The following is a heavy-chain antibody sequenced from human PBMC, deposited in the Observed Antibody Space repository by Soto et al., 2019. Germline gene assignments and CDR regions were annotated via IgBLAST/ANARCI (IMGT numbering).Heavy chain of an antibody. CDR2: INAGNGNT. D-gene: IGHD3-10*01. CDR3: ARGPMVRGVAPAKGWFDP. CDR1: GYTFTSYA. J-gene: IGHJ5*02. Sequence: GASVKVSCKASGYTFTSYAMHWVRQAPGQRLEWMGWINAGNGNTKYSQKFQGRVTITRDTSASTAYMELSSLRSEDTAVYYCARGPMVRGVAPAKGWFDPWGQGTLVTVSS. V-gene: IGHV1-3*01.